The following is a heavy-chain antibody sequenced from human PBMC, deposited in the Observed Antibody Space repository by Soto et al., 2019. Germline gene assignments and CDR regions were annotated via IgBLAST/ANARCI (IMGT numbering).Heavy chain of an antibody. CDR1: GFTITSSA. J-gene: IGHJ4*02. CDR3: AAVFLDGIAVDY. CDR2: IVVGSGNT. V-gene: IGHV1-58*02. D-gene: IGHD6-13*01. Sequence: QMQLVQSGPEVKKPGTSVKVSCKASGFTITSSAMQWVRQARGQRLEWIGWIVVGSGNTNYAQKLQERVTITRDMSTSTAYMELSSLRSEDTAVYYCAAVFLDGIAVDYWGQGTLVTVSS.